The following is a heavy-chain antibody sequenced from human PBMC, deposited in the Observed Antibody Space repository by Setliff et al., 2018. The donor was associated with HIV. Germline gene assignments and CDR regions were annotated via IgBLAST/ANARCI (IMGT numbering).Heavy chain of an antibody. CDR1: GGSFSVYC. Sequence: SETLSLTCAVYGGSFSVYCWSWIRQPPGKGLEWIGDINHSGNTNYNPSLKRRITMSVDTSKNQFSLKMSSLTAADRAVYFCARGVSGDIAVVPGALEARFFDFWGQGSLVTVSS. CDR3: ARGVSGDIAVVPGALEARFFDF. D-gene: IGHD2-2*01. J-gene: IGHJ4*01. V-gene: IGHV4-34*01. CDR2: INHSGNT.